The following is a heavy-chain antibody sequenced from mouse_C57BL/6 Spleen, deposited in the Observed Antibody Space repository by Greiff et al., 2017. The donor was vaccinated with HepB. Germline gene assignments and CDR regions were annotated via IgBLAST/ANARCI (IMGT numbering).Heavy chain of an antibody. CDR3: ARRLYYYGSSFYYYAMDY. CDR1: GYTFTSYD. V-gene: IGHV1-85*01. D-gene: IGHD1-1*01. Sequence: VQLQQSGPELVKPGASVKLSCKASGYTFTSYDINWVKQRPGQGLEWIGWIYPRDGSTKYNEKLKGKATLTVDTSSSTAYMELHSLTSEDSAVYFCARRLYYYGSSFYYYAMDYWGQGTSVTVSS. J-gene: IGHJ4*01. CDR2: IYPRDGST.